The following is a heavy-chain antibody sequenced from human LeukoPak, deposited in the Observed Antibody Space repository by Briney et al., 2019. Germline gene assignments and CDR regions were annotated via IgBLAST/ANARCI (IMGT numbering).Heavy chain of an antibody. V-gene: IGHV4-38-2*01. CDR3: AIPGHCNGGSCPNDAFDI. CDR2: IYHSGST. Sequence: PSETLSLTCAVSGYSISNGYYWGWIRQPPGKGLEWIASIYHSGSTYYNPSLKSRVTISVDSSKSQFSLRLNSVTAADTAVYFCAIPGHCNGGSCPNDAFDIWGQGTRVTVSS. J-gene: IGHJ3*02. D-gene: IGHD2-15*01. CDR1: GYSISNGYY.